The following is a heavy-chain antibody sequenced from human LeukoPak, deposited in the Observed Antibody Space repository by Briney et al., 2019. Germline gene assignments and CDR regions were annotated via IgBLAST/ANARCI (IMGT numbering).Heavy chain of an antibody. CDR1: GGSISSGSYY. J-gene: IGHJ3*02. CDR2: IYYSGST. D-gene: IGHD3-3*01. Sequence: PSETLSLTCTVSGGSISSGSYYWSWIRQPAGKGLEWIGYIYYSGSTNYNPSLKSRVTISVDTSKNQFSLKLSSVTAADTAVYYCARDHRFLEWAFDIWGQGTMVTVSS. V-gene: IGHV4-61*10. CDR3: ARDHRFLEWAFDI.